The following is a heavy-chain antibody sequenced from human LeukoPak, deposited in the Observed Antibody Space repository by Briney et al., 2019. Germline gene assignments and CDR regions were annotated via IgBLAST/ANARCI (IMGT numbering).Heavy chain of an antibody. CDR3: ARGQTVSGAKYYFDF. CDR1: GFTFRDYG. D-gene: IGHD2/OR15-2a*01. V-gene: IGHV3-49*04. Sequence: GGSLRLSCLTSGFTFRDYGLGWVRQAPGMGLEWVSFTRSKIYGGAPEYAASVRGRFSVSRDDSESIAYLQMNNLESEDTAVYYCARGQTVSGAKYYFDFWSPETLVAVSS. J-gene: IGHJ4*02. CDR2: TRSKIYGGAP.